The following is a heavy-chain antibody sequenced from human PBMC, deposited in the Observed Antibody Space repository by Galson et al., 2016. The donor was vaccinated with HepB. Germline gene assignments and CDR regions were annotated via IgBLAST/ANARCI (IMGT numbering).Heavy chain of an antibody. V-gene: IGHV4-59*08. CDR3: ARHMYCGSDTCYGQFYYYGMDV. D-gene: IGHD2-2*01. CDR1: GRSITSYY. Sequence: LSLTCTVSGRSITSYYWSWIRQPPGKGLEWIGYMYYRGSTNYNPSLKSRVTISVDTSKNQFSLKMNSVTAADTAVYYCARHMYCGSDTCYGQFYYYGMDVWGQGTTVTVSS. J-gene: IGHJ6*02. CDR2: MYYRGST.